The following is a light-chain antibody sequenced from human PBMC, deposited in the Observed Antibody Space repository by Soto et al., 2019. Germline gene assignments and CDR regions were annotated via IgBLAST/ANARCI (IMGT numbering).Light chain of an antibody. Sequence: QSALTQPASVSGSPGQSITISCTGTSSDVGGYNYVSWYQQHPGKAPKLMIYDVSNRPSGVSNRFSGSKSSNTASLTISGLQAEDEGDYYCSSYTRSNTYVFGTGTKVTVL. CDR1: SSDVGGYNY. CDR3: SSYTRSNTYV. J-gene: IGLJ1*01. V-gene: IGLV2-14*03. CDR2: DVS.